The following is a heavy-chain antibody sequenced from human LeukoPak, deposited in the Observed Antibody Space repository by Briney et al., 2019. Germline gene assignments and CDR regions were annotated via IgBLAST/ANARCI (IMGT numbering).Heavy chain of an antibody. Sequence: GGSPRLSCEGSGFTFSNYWMGWVRQAPGKGLQWVANIKTDGSEKYYVDSVKGRFTISRDNAKNSLYLQMNSLRAEDTAVYYCATYSSLNRREFQFWGQGTLLTVSS. V-gene: IGHV3-7*01. J-gene: IGHJ1*01. D-gene: IGHD3-22*01. CDR2: IKTDGSEK. CDR1: GFTFSNYW. CDR3: ATYSSLNRREFQF.